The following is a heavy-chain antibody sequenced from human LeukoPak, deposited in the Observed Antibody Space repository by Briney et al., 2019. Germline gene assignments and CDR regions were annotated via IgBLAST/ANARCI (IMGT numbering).Heavy chain of an antibody. CDR3: ARQTSYDFWSGSFGWFDP. Sequence: ASVKVSCKASGYTFTGYYMHWVRQAPGQGLEWMGWINPNSGGTNYAQKFQGRVTMTRDTPISTAYMELSRLRSDDTAVYYCARQTSYDFWSGSFGWFDPWGQGTLVTVSS. CDR2: INPNSGGT. V-gene: IGHV1-2*02. D-gene: IGHD3-3*01. CDR1: GYTFTGYY. J-gene: IGHJ5*02.